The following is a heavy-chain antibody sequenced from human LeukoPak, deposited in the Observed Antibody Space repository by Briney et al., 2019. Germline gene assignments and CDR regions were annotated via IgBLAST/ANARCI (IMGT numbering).Heavy chain of an antibody. V-gene: IGHV3-21*01. Sequence: GGSLRLSCAASGFTFSSYSMNWVRQAPGKGLEWGSSISSSSSYIYYADSVKGRFTISRDNAKNSLYLQMNSLRAEDTAVYYCARGQRRDGYNYYFDYWGQGTLVTVSS. CDR1: GFTFSSYS. D-gene: IGHD5-24*01. CDR2: ISSSSSYI. CDR3: ARGQRRDGYNYYFDY. J-gene: IGHJ4*02.